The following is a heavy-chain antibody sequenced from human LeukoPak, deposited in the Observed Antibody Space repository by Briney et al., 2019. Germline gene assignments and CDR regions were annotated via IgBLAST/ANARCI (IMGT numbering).Heavy chain of an antibody. CDR3: TGTYYYDSSGYYSRRYFDY. CDR2: IKSKTDGGTT. D-gene: IGHD3-22*01. Sequence: GGSLRLPCSASGFTFSNAWMSWVRQAPGRGLEWVGRIKSKTDGGTTDYAAPVKGRFTISRDDSKNTLYLQMNSLKTEDTAVYYCTGTYYYDSSGYYSRRYFDYWGQGTLVTVSS. V-gene: IGHV3-15*01. J-gene: IGHJ4*02. CDR1: GFTFSNAW.